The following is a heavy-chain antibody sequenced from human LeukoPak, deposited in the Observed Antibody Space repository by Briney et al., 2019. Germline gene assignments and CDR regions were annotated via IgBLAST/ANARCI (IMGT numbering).Heavy chain of an antibody. CDR1: GYTFTGYY. Sequence: ASVKVSCKASGYTFTGYYMHWVRQAPGQGLEWMGWINPNSGGTNYAQKFRGRVTMTRDTSISTAYMELSRLRSDDTAVYYCARALHVVPAANDFDYWGQGTLVTVSS. D-gene: IGHD2-2*01. V-gene: IGHV1-2*02. CDR2: INPNSGGT. J-gene: IGHJ4*02. CDR3: ARALHVVPAANDFDY.